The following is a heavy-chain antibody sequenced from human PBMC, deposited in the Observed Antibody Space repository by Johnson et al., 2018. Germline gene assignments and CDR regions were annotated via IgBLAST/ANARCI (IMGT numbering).Heavy chain of an antibody. V-gene: IGHV3-11*01. Sequence: QVQLQESGGDLVKPGGSLRLSCTVSGFPFSDYYMSWIRKAPGKGLEWLSYISPDGNVRHYADFVRGRFTISRDNADNLLYLQMNSLRAGDTAIDYGARDDSLYRAALFGMDGWGQGTTVTVS. J-gene: IGHJ6*02. CDR1: GFPFSDYY. CDR2: ISPDGNVR. D-gene: IGHD3-16*02. CDR3: ARDDSLYRAALFGMDG.